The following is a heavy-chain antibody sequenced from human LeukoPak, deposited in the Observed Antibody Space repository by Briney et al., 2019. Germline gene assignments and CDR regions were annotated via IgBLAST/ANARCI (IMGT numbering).Heavy chain of an antibody. CDR3: AGRFCSGYYIDDY. CDR2: IKSKTDGGTT. D-gene: IGHD3-3*01. CDR1: GFTFSNAR. V-gene: IGHV3-15*01. Sequence: GGSLRLSCAASGFTFSNARMSWVRQAPGKGLEWVGRIKSKTDGGTTDYAAPVKGRFTISRDDSKNTLYLQMNSLKTEDTAVYYCAGRFCSGYYIDDYWGQGTLVTVSS. J-gene: IGHJ4*02.